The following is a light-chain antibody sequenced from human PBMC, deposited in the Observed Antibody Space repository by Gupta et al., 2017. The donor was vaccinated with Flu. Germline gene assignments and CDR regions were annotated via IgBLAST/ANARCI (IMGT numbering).Light chain of an antibody. CDR2: DGT. Sequence: QSALTQPRSVSGSPGQSVAISCHGTTSDIGTYHYVSWYQQHPGKPRKLMIYDGTTRPSGVPAGSSGSNTGTTTPITLAGGEGADEEDYYSDAHGASYVFGGGTKLTVL. J-gene: IGLJ2*01. CDR3: DAHGASYV. CDR1: TSDIGTYHY. V-gene: IGLV2-11*01.